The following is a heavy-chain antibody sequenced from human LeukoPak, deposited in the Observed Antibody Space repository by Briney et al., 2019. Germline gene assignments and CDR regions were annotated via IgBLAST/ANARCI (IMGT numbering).Heavy chain of an antibody. CDR3: ARDTRQDAFEI. CDR2: ISAYNGNT. V-gene: IGHV1-18*01. D-gene: IGHD1-26*01. CDR1: GYTFTSYG. J-gene: IGHJ3*02. Sequence: ASVKVSCRASGYTFTSYGIIWARQAPGQGLEWMGWISAYNGNTNYAQKLQGRVTMTTDTSTSTAYMELRSLRSDDTAVYYCARDTRQDAFEIRGQGTMVTVSS.